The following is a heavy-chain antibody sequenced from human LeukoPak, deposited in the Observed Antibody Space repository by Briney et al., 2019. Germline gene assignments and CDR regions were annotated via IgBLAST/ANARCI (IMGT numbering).Heavy chain of an antibody. D-gene: IGHD3-22*01. Sequence: GGSLRLFCAASGFTFSSYWMSWVRQAPGKGLEWVANIKQDGREKYYVDSVKGRFTISRDNAKNSLYLQMNSLRADDTAVYYCAKDPSSNYYLEYLQHWGQGTLVTVSS. CDR3: AKDPSSNYYLEYLQH. V-gene: IGHV3-7*03. CDR1: GFTFSSYW. J-gene: IGHJ1*01. CDR2: IKQDGREK.